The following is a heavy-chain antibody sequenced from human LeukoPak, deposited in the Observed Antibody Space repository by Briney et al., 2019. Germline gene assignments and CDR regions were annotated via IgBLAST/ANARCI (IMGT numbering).Heavy chain of an antibody. J-gene: IGHJ6*03. V-gene: IGHV4-59*01. D-gene: IGHD3-3*01. Sequence: SETLSLTCTVSGGSISNYYWSWIRQPPGKGLEWIGYIYDSGNTNYNPSLKSRVTISLDTSKNQFSLKVRSVTAADTAVYYCASAKDFWSGSYYMDVWGKGTTVTVSS. CDR3: ASAKDFWSGSYYMDV. CDR2: IYDSGNT. CDR1: GGSISNYY.